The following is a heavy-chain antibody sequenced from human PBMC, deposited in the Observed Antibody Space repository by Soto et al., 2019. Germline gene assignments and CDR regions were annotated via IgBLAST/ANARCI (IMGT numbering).Heavy chain of an antibody. V-gene: IGHV3-30*18. CDR2: ISYDGSNK. CDR3: AKIIAVADLDY. D-gene: IGHD6-19*01. CDR1: GFTFSSYG. Sequence: QVQLVESGGGVVQPGRSPRLSCAASGFTFSSYGMHWVRQAPGKGLEWVAVISYDGSNKYYADSVKGRFTISRDNSKNTLYLQMNSLRAEDTAVYYCAKIIAVADLDYWGQGTLVTVSS. J-gene: IGHJ4*02.